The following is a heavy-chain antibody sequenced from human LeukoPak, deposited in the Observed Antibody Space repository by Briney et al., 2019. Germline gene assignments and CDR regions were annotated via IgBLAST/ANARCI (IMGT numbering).Heavy chain of an antibody. V-gene: IGHV4-4*07. CDR2: IYTSGST. D-gene: IGHD3-22*01. Sequence: SETLSLTCTVSGGSISSYYWSWIRQPAGKGLEWVGRIYTSGSTNYNPSLKSRVTMSVDTSKNQFSLKLSSVTAADTAVYYCARCYADNSGYYYFDYWGQGTLVTVSS. J-gene: IGHJ4*02. CDR1: GGSISSYY. CDR3: ARCYADNSGYYYFDY.